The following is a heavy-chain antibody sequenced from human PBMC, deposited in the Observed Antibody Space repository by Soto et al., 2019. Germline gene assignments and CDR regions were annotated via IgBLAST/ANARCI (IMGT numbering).Heavy chain of an antibody. CDR3: AREPNNSYGYGSGFPGWFDP. CDR2: INTNTGNP. Sequence: GASVKVSCKASGYTFTSYAMNWVRQAPGQGLEWMGWINTNTGNPTYAQGFTGRFVFSLDTSVSTAYLQICSLKAEDTAVYYCAREPNNSYGYGSGFPGWFDPWAQGTLVTVSS. CDR1: GYTFTSYA. V-gene: IGHV7-4-1*01. D-gene: IGHD5-18*01. J-gene: IGHJ5*02.